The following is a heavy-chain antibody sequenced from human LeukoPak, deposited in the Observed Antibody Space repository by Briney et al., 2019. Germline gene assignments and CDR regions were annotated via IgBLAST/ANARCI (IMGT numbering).Heavy chain of an antibody. V-gene: IGHV3-7*01. J-gene: IGHJ4*02. CDR3: ASGQAGEYSGYDPDPHFDY. D-gene: IGHD5-12*01. CDR2: IKQDGSEK. Sequence: GGSLRLSCAASGFTFSSYWMSWVRQAPGKGLEWVANIKQDGSEKYYVDSVKGRFTISRDNAKNSLYLQMNSLRVEDTAVYYCASGQAGEYSGYDPDPHFDYWGQGTLVTVSS. CDR1: GFTFSSYW.